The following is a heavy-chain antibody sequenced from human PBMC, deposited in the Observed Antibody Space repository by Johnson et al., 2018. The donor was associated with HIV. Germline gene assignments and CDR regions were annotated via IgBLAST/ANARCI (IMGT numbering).Heavy chain of an antibody. V-gene: IGHV3-11*06. CDR1: GFTFSDYY. CDR2: ISGGSAGT. J-gene: IGHJ3*02. CDR3: ARMMYSRGAFDI. Sequence: QVHLVESGGGLVKPGGSLRLSCVGSGFTFSDYYMSWVRQAPGKGLEWIAYISGGSAGTFYADSVKGRFTISRDNAKNSLYLQMNSLRAGDTAVYYCARMMYSRGAFDIWGQGTMVTVSS. D-gene: IGHD6-13*01.